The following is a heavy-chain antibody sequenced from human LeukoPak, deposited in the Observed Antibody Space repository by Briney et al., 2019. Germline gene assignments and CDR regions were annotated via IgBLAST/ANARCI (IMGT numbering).Heavy chain of an antibody. Sequence: PSETLSLTCAVYGGSFSGYYWSWIRQPPGKGLEWIGEINHSGSTNYNPSLKSRVTISVDTSKNQFSLKLSSVTAADTAVYYCAREGRRYYYGSGSYLDYWGQGTLVTVSS. CDR3: AREGRRYYYGSGSYLDY. D-gene: IGHD3-10*01. CDR2: INHSGST. J-gene: IGHJ4*02. V-gene: IGHV4-34*01. CDR1: GGSFSGYY.